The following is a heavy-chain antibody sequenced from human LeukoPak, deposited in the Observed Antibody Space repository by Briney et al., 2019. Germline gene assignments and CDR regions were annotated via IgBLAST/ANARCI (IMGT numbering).Heavy chain of an antibody. CDR1: GGSFSGYY. Sequence: PSETLSLTCAAYGGSFSGYYWSWIRQHPGKGLEWIGYIYYSGSTYYNPSLKSRVTISVDTSKNQFSLKLSSVTAADTAVYYCARGGDIVVVPAANSPSDRYGMDVWGQGTTVTVSS. V-gene: IGHV4-34*01. CDR3: ARGGDIVVVPAANSPSDRYGMDV. J-gene: IGHJ6*02. CDR2: IYYSGST. D-gene: IGHD2-2*01.